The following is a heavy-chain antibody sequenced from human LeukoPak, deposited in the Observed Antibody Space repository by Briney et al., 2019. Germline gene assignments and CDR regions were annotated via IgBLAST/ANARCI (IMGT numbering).Heavy chain of an antibody. D-gene: IGHD4-17*01. Sequence: KPSETLSLTCTVSGGSISSYYWSWIRQSAGKGLEWIGRFYTSGSTNKNPSLKSRVTMSVDTSKNQFSLRLTSVTAADTAVYFCARRRSTVTTRGWFDPWGQGTLVTVSS. V-gene: IGHV4-4*07. CDR1: GGSISSYY. CDR3: ARRRSTVTTRGWFDP. CDR2: FYTSGST. J-gene: IGHJ5*02.